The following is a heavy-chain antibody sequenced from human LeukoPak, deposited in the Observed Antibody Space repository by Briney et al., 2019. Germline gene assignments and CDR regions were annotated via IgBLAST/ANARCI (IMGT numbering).Heavy chain of an antibody. Sequence: ASVKVSCKTSGYSFSDYYMHWVRQAPGQGLEWMGWINPNSGGTSSAQKFQGRVTMTRDTAITTVYMEVSWLTSDDTAIYYCARADRLDGGPYLIGPWGQGSLVTVSS. CDR1: GYSFSDYY. D-gene: IGHD3-16*01. V-gene: IGHV1-2*02. J-gene: IGHJ5*02. CDR2: INPNSGGT. CDR3: ARADRLDGGPYLIGP.